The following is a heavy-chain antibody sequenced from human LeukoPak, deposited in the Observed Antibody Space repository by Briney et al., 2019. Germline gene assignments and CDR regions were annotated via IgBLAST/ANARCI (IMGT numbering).Heavy chain of an antibody. D-gene: IGHD6-13*01. Sequence: GRSLRLSCAASGFTFSSYGMHWVRQVPGKGLEWVAVITYDGGSKDYADSVKGRFTISRDNSKNTLYLQMNSLRAGDTSVYYCAKSLGSSWSSVGFDYWGQGTLVTVSS. J-gene: IGHJ4*02. V-gene: IGHV3-30*18. CDR3: AKSLGSSWSSVGFDY. CDR2: ITYDGGSK. CDR1: GFTFSSYG.